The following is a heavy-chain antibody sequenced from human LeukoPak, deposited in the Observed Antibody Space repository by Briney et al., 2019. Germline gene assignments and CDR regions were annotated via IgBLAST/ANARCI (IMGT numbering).Heavy chain of an antibody. CDR2: IIPIFGTA. V-gene: IGHV1-69*13. J-gene: IGHJ4*02. Sequence: ASVKVSCKASGGTFSSYAISWVRQAPGQGLEWMGGIIPIFGTANYAQKFQGRVTITADESTSTAYMELSSLRSEDTAVYYCARPGNCSSTSCYEYYFDYWGQGTLVTVSS. D-gene: IGHD2-2*01. CDR3: ARPGNCSSTSCYEYYFDY. CDR1: GGTFSSYA.